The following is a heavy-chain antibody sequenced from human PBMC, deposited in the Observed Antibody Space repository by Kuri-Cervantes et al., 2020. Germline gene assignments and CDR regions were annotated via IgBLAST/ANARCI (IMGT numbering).Heavy chain of an antibody. CDR2: TIPMFGTA. V-gene: IGHV1-69*05. J-gene: IGHJ4*02. Sequence: SVKVSCKVSGGVFSSYGFVWVRQAPGQGLEWMGRTIPMFGTATYAQKVQGRIKITTDEFTGTVYMDLSSLRSEDTSVYYCARAPPLWWLRGDARGYYFDYWGQGTLVTVSS. D-gene: IGHD5-12*01. CDR3: ARAPPLWWLRGDARGYYFDY. CDR1: GGVFSSYG.